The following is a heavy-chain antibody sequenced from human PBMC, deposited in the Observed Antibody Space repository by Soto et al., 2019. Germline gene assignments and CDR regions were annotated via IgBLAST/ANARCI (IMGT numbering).Heavy chain of an antibody. CDR3: ARSMVPGVQRLDS. CDR2: IYYSGSN. CDR1: GGSISSGGYY. Sequence: SETLSLTCTVSGGSISSGGYYWSWIRQHPGKGLEWIGDIYYSGSNYYNPSLKSRVTISVDTSKNPFSLKLSSVTAADTAVYFCARSMVPGVQRLDSWGQGTLVTVSS. D-gene: IGHD3-10*01. J-gene: IGHJ5*01. V-gene: IGHV4-31*03.